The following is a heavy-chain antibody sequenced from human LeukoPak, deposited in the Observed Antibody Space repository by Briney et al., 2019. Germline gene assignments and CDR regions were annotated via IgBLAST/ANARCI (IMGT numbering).Heavy chain of an antibody. CDR2: ISGDGSNK. CDR3: ARDYYDGMDV. CDR1: GFTFNMYS. J-gene: IGHJ6*02. V-gene: IGHV3-30*04. Sequence: PGGSLRLSCAASGFTFNMYSIHWVRQAPGKGLEWVAVISGDGSNKYYAESVKGRFTISRDNSKNTLYLQMNSLRAEDTAVYYCARDYYDGMDVWGQGTTVTVSS.